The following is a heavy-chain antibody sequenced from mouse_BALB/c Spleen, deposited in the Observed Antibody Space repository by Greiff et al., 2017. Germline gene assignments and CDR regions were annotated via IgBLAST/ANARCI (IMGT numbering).Heavy chain of an antibody. V-gene: IGHV5-12-1*01. CDR1: GFAFSSYD. CDR2: ISSGGGST. CDR3: ARQAVTTAWFAY. Sequence: EVKLVESGGGLVKPGGSLKLSCAASGFAFSSYDMSWVRQTPEKRLEWVAYISSGGGSTYYPDTVKGRFTISRDNAKNTLYLQMSSLKSEDTAMYYCARQAVTTAWFAYWGQGTLVTVSA. J-gene: IGHJ3*01. D-gene: IGHD1-1*01.